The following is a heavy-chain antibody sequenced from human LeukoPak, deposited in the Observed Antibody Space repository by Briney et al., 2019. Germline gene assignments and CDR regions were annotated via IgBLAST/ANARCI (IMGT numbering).Heavy chain of an antibody. CDR1: GYTFTNYY. CDR3: ARGPRITLIRGGQWYYYMHV. J-gene: IGHJ6*03. Sequence: GASVKVSCKASGYTFTNYYIHWVRQAPGQGLEWMGLINPSGGSTNYAQKFQGRVTMTRDTSTSTVYMELSSLRSEDTAVYYCARGPRITLIRGGQWYYYMHVWGKGTTVTFSS. D-gene: IGHD3-10*01. CDR2: INPSGGST. V-gene: IGHV1-46*01.